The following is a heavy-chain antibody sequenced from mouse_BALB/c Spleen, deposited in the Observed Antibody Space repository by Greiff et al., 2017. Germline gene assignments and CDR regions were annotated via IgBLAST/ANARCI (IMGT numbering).Heavy chain of an antibody. CDR2: IRSKSNNYAT. D-gene: IGHD2-3*01. J-gene: IGHJ4*01. V-gene: IGHV10-1*02. CDR1: GFTFNTYA. Sequence: EVHLVESGGGLVQPKGSLKLSCAASGFTFNTYAMNWVRQAPGKGLEWVARIRSKSNNYATYYADSVKDRFTISRDDSQSMLYLQMNNLKTEDTAMYYCVRQDGDYAMDYWGQGTSVTVSS. CDR3: VRQDGDYAMDY.